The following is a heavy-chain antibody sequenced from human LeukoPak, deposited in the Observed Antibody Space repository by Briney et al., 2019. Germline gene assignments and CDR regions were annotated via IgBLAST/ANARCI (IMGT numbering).Heavy chain of an antibody. J-gene: IGHJ6*02. CDR1: GGTFSSYA. CDR2: IIPIFGTA. V-gene: IGHV1-69*13. D-gene: IGHD4-17*01. CDR3: ARAEGYGDYAHPYYYGMDV. Sequence: SVKVSCKASGGTFSSYAISWVRQAPGQGLEWMGGIIPIFGTANYAQKFQGRVTITADESTSTAYMELSSLRSEDTAVYYCARAEGYGDYAHPYYYGMDVWGQGTTVTVSS.